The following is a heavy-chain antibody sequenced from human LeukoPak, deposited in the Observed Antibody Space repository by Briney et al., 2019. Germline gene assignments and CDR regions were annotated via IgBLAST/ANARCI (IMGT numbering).Heavy chain of an antibody. Sequence: SETLSLTCTVSGGSLSSSSHYWGWIRQPPGKGLEWLGSIYDRGSSYYNPSLKSRVTISVDTSKNQFSLKLSSVTAADTAVYYCVTSSSWSPFDYWGQGTLVTVSS. CDR1: GGSLSSSSHY. CDR3: VTSSSWSPFDY. D-gene: IGHD6-13*01. CDR2: IYDRGSS. V-gene: IGHV4-39*01. J-gene: IGHJ4*02.